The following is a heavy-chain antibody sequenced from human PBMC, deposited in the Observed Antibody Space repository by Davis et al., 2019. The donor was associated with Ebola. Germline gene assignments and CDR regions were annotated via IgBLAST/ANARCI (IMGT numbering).Heavy chain of an antibody. CDR1: GFTFRTYA. J-gene: IGHJ4*02. CDR2: TNSGGGET. D-gene: IGHD1-26*01. CDR3: TTDSGSYGDY. Sequence: GESLKISCTASGFTFRTYAMSWVRQAPGKGLEWVSGTNSGGGETYYSDSVKGRFTISRDNSKNTLYLQMNSLRAEDTAVYYCTTDSGSYGDYWGQGTLVTVSS. V-gene: IGHV3-23*01.